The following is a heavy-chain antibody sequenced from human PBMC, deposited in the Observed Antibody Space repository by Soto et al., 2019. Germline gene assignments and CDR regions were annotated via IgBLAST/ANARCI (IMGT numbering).Heavy chain of an antibody. CDR2: INHSGST. J-gene: IGHJ3*02. CDR3: ASSDDYVWGSYRYTDPDAFDI. V-gene: IGHV4-34*01. CDR1: GGSFSGYY. Sequence: LSLTCAVYGGSFSGYYWSWIRQPPGKGLEWIGEINHSGSTNYNPSLKSRVTISVDTSKNQFSLKLSSVTAADTAVYYCASSDDYVWGSYRYTDPDAFDIWGQGTMVTISS. D-gene: IGHD3-16*02.